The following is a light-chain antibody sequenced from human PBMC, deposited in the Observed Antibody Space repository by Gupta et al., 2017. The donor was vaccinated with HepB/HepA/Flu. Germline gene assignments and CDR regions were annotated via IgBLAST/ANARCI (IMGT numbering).Light chain of an antibody. CDR2: SNN. V-gene: IGLV1-44*01. CDR1: SSNIGSNT. J-gene: IGLJ3*02. Sequence: HSLLTLPPPASATPGQRVPISCSGSSSNIGSNTVNWYQQHPGTAPKLLIYSNNQRPSGVPDRFSGSKSGTSASLAISGLQAEDEADYYCAAWDDSLNGPVFGGGTKLTVL. CDR3: AAWDDSLNGPV.